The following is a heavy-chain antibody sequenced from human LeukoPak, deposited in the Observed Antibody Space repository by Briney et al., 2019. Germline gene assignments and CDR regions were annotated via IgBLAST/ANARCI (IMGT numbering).Heavy chain of an antibody. V-gene: IGHV3-53*01. CDR2: IYSGGST. CDR1: GFTVSTNS. D-gene: IGHD1-26*01. CDR3: ARGGSYLSAFDI. Sequence: GRSLRLSCTVSGFTVSTNSMSWVRQTPGKGLEWVSFIYSGGSTHYSDSVKGRLTISRDNSKNTLYLQMNSLRAEDTAVYYCARGGSYLSAFDIWGQGTMVTVST. J-gene: IGHJ3*02.